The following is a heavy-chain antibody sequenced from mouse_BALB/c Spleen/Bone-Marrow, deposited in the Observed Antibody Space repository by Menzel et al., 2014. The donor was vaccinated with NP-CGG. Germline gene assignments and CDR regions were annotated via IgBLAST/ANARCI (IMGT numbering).Heavy chain of an antibody. CDR2: ISGYYGDA. CDR3: ARSGKVRNAMDY. CDR1: GYTFTDHA. V-gene: IGHV1S137*01. Sequence: QVQLQQSGARLVRPGASVKISCKGSGYTFTDHAMHWVKRSHAKSLEWIGLISGYYGDAIYNQKFKGKATMTVDKSSSTTYMELARLTSEDSAIYYCARSGKVRNAMDYWGQGTSVTVSS. J-gene: IGHJ4*01. D-gene: IGHD2-14*01.